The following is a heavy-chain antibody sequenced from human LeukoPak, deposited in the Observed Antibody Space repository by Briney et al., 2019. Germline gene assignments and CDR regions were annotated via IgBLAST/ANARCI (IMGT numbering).Heavy chain of an antibody. J-gene: IGHJ4*02. Sequence: SETLSLTCAVYGGSFSGYYWSWIRQPPGKGLEWIGEINHSGSTNYNSSLKSRVTISVDTSKNQFSLKLSSVTAADTAVYYCARAAWSYSSDYWGQGTLVTVSS. CDR3: ARAAWSYSSDY. CDR1: GGSFSGYY. CDR2: INHSGST. V-gene: IGHV4-34*01. D-gene: IGHD1-26*01.